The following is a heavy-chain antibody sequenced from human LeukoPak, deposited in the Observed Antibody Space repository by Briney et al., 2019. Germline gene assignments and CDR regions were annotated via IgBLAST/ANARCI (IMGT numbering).Heavy chain of an antibody. CDR1: GFTFSSYS. Sequence: KAGRSLRLSCAASGFTFSSYSMNWVRQAPGKGLEWVSSISSSSSYIYYADSVKGRFTISRDNAKTSLYLQMNSLRAEDTAVYFCAREGATGFWFDPWGQGTLVTVSS. J-gene: IGHJ5*02. V-gene: IGHV3-21*01. CDR3: AREGATGFWFDP. CDR2: ISSSSSYI. D-gene: IGHD1-26*01.